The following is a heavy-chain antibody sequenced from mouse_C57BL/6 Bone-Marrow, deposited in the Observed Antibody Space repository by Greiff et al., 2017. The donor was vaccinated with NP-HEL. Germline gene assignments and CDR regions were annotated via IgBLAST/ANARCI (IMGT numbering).Heavy chain of an antibody. CDR2: IDPENGDT. CDR1: GFNIKDDY. J-gene: IGHJ2*01. V-gene: IGHV14-4*01. Sequence: VQLKESGAELVRPGASVKLSCTASGFNIKDDYMHWVKQRPEQGLEWIGWIDPENGDTASASKFQGKATLTADPSSNTAYLQLSSLASEDTAFYYCTNTFDYWGQGTTLTVSS. CDR3: TNTFDY.